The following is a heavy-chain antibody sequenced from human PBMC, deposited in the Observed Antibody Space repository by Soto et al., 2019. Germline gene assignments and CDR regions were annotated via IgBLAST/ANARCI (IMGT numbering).Heavy chain of an antibody. J-gene: IGHJ3*02. Sequence: QLQESGPGLVKPSETLSLTCTVSGASIITGNFYWAWIRQSPGTGLEWMGSIGFGRDTYFTPSLKSRLTRSEDTSKNQFSLNLNSVTAADTAVYYCARQPLHRVGSSISTLDIWGQGTVVTVSS. CDR2: IGFGRDT. D-gene: IGHD1-26*01. CDR3: ARQPLHRVGSSISTLDI. V-gene: IGHV4-39*01. CDR1: GASIITGNFY.